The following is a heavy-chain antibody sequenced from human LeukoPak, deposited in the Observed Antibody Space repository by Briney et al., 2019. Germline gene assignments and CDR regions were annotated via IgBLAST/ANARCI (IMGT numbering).Heavy chain of an antibody. CDR3: SRGSPLYVYGSRPLETLDY. D-gene: IGHD3-10*01. J-gene: IGHJ4*02. CDR1: GGSISSGGYS. Sequence: SETLSLTCAVSGGSISSGGYSGRWSRKPRGRGLEWIVYIYHSGSSYYNPSLKSRVTISVDRSKNQFSLKLSSVTAADTAVYYCSRGSPLYVYGSRPLETLDYWGQGTLVTVSS. V-gene: IGHV4-30-2*01. CDR2: IYHSGSS.